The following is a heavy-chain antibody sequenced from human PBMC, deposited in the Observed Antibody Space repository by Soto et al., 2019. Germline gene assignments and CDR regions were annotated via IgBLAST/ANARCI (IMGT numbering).Heavy chain of an antibody. D-gene: IGHD6-13*01. CDR2: IYPSGSDT. CDR3: ATTSAAGKYYYGMDV. J-gene: IGHJ6*02. V-gene: IGHV5-51*01. CDR1: GYSFTSYW. Sequence: GESLKISCKGSGYSFTSYWIGWVRQMPGKGLEWMGIIYPSGSDTRYSPSFQGQVTISADKSISTAYLQWSSLKASDTAMYYCATTSAAGKYYYGMDVWGQGTTVTVSS.